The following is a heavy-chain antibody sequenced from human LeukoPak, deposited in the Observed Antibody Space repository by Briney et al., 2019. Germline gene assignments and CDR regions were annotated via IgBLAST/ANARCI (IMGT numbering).Heavy chain of an antibody. V-gene: IGHV4-59*01. J-gene: IGHJ6*03. CDR3: ARSVEGYCSGGSCYSYYSYMDV. D-gene: IGHD2-15*01. Sequence: PSETLSLTCTVSGGSISSYYWSWIRQPPGKGLEWIGYIYYSGSTNYNPSLKSRVTISVDTCKNQFSLKLSSVTAADTAVYYCARSVEGYCSGGSCYSYYSYMDVWGKGTTVTVSS. CDR2: IYYSGST. CDR1: GGSISSYY.